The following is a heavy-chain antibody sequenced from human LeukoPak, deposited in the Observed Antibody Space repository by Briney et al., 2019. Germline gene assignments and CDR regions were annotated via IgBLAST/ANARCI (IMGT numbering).Heavy chain of an antibody. CDR1: GYTFTRIG. Sequence: SSVKVSCKASGYTFTRIGFSWVRQAPGQRGEWMGWNSTSTDNTNYEQNLQGRVTMTTDTSSNTAYMELRSLTSDDTAVYYCTRDHVAVAGTTDYWGQGTLVTVSS. D-gene: IGHD6-19*01. CDR2: NSTSTDNT. V-gene: IGHV1-18*01. CDR3: TRDHVAVAGTTDY. J-gene: IGHJ4*02.